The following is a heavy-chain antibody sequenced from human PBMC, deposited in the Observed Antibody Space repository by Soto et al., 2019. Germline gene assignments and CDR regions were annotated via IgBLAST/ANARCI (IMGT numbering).Heavy chain of an antibody. D-gene: IGHD3-3*01. V-gene: IGHV4-34*01. CDR3: AREAYYDFWSGYSHWFDP. CDR1: GGSFSGYY. CDR2: INHSGST. Sequence: PSLTCAVYGGSFSGYYWSWIRQPPGKGLEWIGEINHSGSTNYNPSLKSRVTISVDTSKNQLSLKLSSVTAADTAVYYCAREAYYDFWSGYSHWFDPWGQGTLVTVSS. J-gene: IGHJ5*02.